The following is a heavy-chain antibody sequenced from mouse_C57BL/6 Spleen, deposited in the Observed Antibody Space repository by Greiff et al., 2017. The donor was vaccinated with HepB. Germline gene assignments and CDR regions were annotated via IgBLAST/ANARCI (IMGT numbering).Heavy chain of an antibody. CDR1: GYAFSSSW. D-gene: IGHD1-1*01. CDR3: ARSPTGVATDWYFDV. Sequence: VQLQQSGPELVKPGASVKISCKASGYAFSSSWMNWVKQRPGKGLEWIGRIYPGDGDTNYNGKFKGKATLTADKSSSTAYMQLSSLTSEDSAVYFCARSPTGVATDWYFDVWGTGTTVTVSS. CDR2: IYPGDGDT. J-gene: IGHJ1*03. V-gene: IGHV1-82*01.